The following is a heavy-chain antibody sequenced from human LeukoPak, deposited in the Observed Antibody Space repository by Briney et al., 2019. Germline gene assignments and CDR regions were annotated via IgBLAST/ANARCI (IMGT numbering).Heavy chain of an antibody. D-gene: IGHD5-24*01. Sequence: SETLSLTCAVYGGSFSGYYWSWIRQPPGKGLEWIGEINHSGSTNYNPSLKSRVTMSIDTSTNQFSLRLSSVTAADTAIYYCARETSWRYFDYWGQGILVTVSS. J-gene: IGHJ4*02. CDR1: GGSFSGYY. CDR2: INHSGST. CDR3: ARETSWRYFDY. V-gene: IGHV4-34*01.